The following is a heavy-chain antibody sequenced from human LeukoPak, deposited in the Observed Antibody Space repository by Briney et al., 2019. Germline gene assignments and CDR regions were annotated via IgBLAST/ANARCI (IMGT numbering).Heavy chain of an antibody. J-gene: IGHJ5*02. V-gene: IGHV1-8*01. D-gene: IGHD3-3*01. CDR1: GYTFTSYD. Sequence: ASVNVSCKASGYTFTSYDINWVRQATGQGLEWMGWMNPNSGDTGYAQKFQGRVTMTRDTSISTAYMELSSLRFEDTAVYYCARVDFWSGYPENWFDPWGQGTLVTVSS. CDR2: MNPNSGDT. CDR3: ARVDFWSGYPENWFDP.